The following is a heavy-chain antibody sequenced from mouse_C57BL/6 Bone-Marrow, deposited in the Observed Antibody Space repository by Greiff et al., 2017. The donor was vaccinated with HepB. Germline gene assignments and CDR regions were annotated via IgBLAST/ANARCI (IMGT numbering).Heavy chain of an antibody. V-gene: IGHV1-50*01. CDR2: IDPSDSYT. J-gene: IGHJ2*01. D-gene: IGHD1-1*01. Sequence: QVQLQQSGAELVKPGASVKLSCKASGYTFTSYWMQWVKQRPGQGLEWIGEIDPSDSYTNYNQKFKGKATLTVDTSSSTAYMQLISLTSEDSAVYYCARSPFITSVVSDYWGQGTTLTVSS. CDR3: ARSPFITSVVSDY. CDR1: GYTFTSYW.